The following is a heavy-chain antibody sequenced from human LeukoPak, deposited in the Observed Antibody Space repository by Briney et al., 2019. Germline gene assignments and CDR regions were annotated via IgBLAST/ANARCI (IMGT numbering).Heavy chain of an antibody. CDR3: MRENWYYDY. Sequence: ASVKVSCKASGYTFTTYYMHWVRQAPGQGLEWMGWIYPKNGVTNYAQKFQGRVTMTRDTSIGIVYMEMSRLRPDDTAVYYCMRENWYYDYWGQGTLVTVSS. CDR1: GYTFTTYY. CDR2: IYPKNGVT. V-gene: IGHV1-2*02. D-gene: IGHD1-7*01. J-gene: IGHJ4*02.